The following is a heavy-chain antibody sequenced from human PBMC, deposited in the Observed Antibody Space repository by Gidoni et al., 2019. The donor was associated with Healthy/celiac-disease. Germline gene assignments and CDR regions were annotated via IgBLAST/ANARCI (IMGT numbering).Heavy chain of an antibody. D-gene: IGHD3-3*01. CDR2: ISGSGGST. CDR3: AKGETSVLRFLEWLSLPYYFDY. J-gene: IGHJ4*02. CDR1: GFTFSSYA. Sequence: EVQLVESGGGLVQPGGSLRLSCAASGFTFSSYAMSWVRQAPGKGLEWVSAISGSGGSTYYADSVKGRFTISRDNSKNTLYLQMNSLRAEDTAVYYCAKGETSVLRFLEWLSLPYYFDYWGQGTLVTVSS. V-gene: IGHV3-23*04.